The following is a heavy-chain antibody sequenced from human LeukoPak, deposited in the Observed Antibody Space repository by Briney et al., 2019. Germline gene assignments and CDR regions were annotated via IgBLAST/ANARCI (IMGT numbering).Heavy chain of an antibody. CDR3: ARDRGYYDSSGSIDY. CDR1: GFTFSSYS. CDR2: ISSSSSYI. Sequence: TGGSLRLSCAASGFTFSSYSMNWVRQASGKGLEWVSSISSSSSYIYYADSVKGRFTISRDNAKNSLYLQMNSLRAEDTAVYYCARDRGYYDSSGSIDYWGQGTLVTVSS. V-gene: IGHV3-21*01. D-gene: IGHD3-22*01. J-gene: IGHJ4*02.